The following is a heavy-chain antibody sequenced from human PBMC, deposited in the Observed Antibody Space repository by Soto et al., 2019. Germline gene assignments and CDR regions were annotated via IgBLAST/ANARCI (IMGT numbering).Heavy chain of an antibody. V-gene: IGHV1-69*12. CDR1: GGTFSSYA. D-gene: IGHD6-6*01. CDR3: ARGPVFIAAGYYYYYGMDV. CDR2: IIPIFGTA. J-gene: IGHJ6*02. Sequence: QVQLVQSGAEVKKPGSSVKVSCKASGGTFSSYAISWVRQAPGQGLEWMGGIIPIFGTANYAQKFQGRVTITADESTSTAYMELSSLGSEDTAVYYCARGPVFIAAGYYYYYGMDVWGQGTTVTVSS.